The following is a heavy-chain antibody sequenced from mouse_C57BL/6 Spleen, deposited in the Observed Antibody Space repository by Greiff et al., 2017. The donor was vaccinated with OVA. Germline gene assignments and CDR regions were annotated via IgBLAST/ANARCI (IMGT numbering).Heavy chain of an antibody. CDR2: IDPSDSYT. CDR1: GYTFTSYW. D-gene: IGHD2-4*01. Sequence: QVQLQQPGAELVMPGASVKLSCQASGYTFTSYWMHWVKQRPGQGLEWIGEIDPSDSYTHYNQKFTGKSTLTVDKSSSTAYMQLSSLTSEDSAVYYCARGDYDPFAYWGQGTLVTVSA. V-gene: IGHV1-69*01. J-gene: IGHJ3*01. CDR3: ARGDYDPFAY.